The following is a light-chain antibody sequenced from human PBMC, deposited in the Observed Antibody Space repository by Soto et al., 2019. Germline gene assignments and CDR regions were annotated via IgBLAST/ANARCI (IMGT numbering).Light chain of an antibody. Sequence: LTQPASVSGAPGQSITISCTGTSSDVGGYNYVSWYQQHPGKAPKLMIYDVSNRPSGVSNRFSGSKSGNTASLTISGLQAEDEADYYCSSYTSSSTVFGAGTKVTVL. CDR1: SSDVGGYNY. CDR3: SSYTSSSTV. CDR2: DVS. V-gene: IGLV2-14*01. J-gene: IGLJ1*01.